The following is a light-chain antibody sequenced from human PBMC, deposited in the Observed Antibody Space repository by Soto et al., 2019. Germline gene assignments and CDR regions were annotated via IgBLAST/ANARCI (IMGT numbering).Light chain of an antibody. J-gene: IGKJ1*01. CDR3: QQYGSSPWT. V-gene: IGKV3-20*01. Sequence: NVLTQSPGTLSLSPGERATLSCRASQSVSSSYLAWYQQKPGQAPRLLIYGASSRATGIPDRFSGSGSGTDFTLTISSLEPEDFAVYYCQQYGSSPWTFGQGTKVDIK. CDR2: GAS. CDR1: QSVSSSY.